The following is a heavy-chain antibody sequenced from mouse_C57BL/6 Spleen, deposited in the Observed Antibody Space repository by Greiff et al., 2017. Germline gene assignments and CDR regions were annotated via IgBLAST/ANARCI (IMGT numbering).Heavy chain of an antibody. J-gene: IGHJ3*01. CDR1: GFTFSSYG. CDR2: ISSGGSYT. Sequence: EVHLVESGGDLVKPGGSLKLSCAASGFTFSSYGMSWVRQTPDKRLEWVATISSGGSYTYYPDSVKGRFTISRDNAKNTLYLQMSSLKSEDTAMYYCARRPYDYDGPFAYWGQGTLVTVSA. D-gene: IGHD2-4*01. CDR3: ARRPYDYDGPFAY. V-gene: IGHV5-6*01.